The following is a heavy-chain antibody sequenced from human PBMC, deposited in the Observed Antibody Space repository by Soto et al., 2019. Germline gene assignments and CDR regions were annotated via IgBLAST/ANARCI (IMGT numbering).Heavy chain of an antibody. CDR2: ITGSGDDK. D-gene: IGHD3-22*01. Sequence: PGGSLRLSCAASGFTFSTYAMNWVRQAPGKGLEWVSVITGSGDDKDYADSVKGRFTISRDNSRNTLYLQMNSLRAEDTAVYYCARDYYKYYDSSGYYRSPAYWGQGTLVTVSS. CDR3: ARDYYKYYDSSGYYRSPAY. CDR1: GFTFSTYA. J-gene: IGHJ4*02. V-gene: IGHV3-23*01.